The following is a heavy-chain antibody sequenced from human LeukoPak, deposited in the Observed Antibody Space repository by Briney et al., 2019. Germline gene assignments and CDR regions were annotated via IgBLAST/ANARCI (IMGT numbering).Heavy chain of an antibody. CDR2: ISDGVGTT. J-gene: IGHJ4*02. CDR1: GFTFSDYA. CDR3: AGGPRWLAFDY. V-gene: IGHV3-23*01. Sequence: PGGSLRLSCAASGFTFSDYAMSWVRQAPGKGLEWVSVISDGVGTTYYAVSVRGRFTISRDNSKNRLYLQMNSLRAEDTAVYYCAGGPRWLAFDYWGQGTLVTVSS. D-gene: IGHD6-19*01.